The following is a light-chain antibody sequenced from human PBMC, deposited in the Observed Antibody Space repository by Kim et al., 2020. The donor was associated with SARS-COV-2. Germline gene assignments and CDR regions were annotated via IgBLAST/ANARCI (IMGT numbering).Light chain of an antibody. V-gene: IGLV3-19*01. CDR3: SSLDSSGDHVV. CDR1: SLRKCY. J-gene: IGLJ3*02. CDR2: GKY. Sequence: SSELTQDPAVSVALGQTVRLTCQGDSLRKCYATWYQQRPGQAPTLVLYGKYDRPSGIPDRFSGSASGNTASLTITGAQAEDEGDYYCSSLDSSGDHVVFG.